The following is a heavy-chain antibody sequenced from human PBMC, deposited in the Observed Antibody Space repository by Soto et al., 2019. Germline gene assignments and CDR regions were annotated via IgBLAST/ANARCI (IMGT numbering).Heavy chain of an antibody. Sequence: ASVKVSCKASGYTFTGYYMHWVRQAPGQGLEWMGGINPNSGGTNYAQKFQGWVTITGDTSTSTAYMELSSLRSEDTAVYYCARSGDSSSNWFDPWGQGTLVTVSS. CDR3: ARSGDSSSNWFDP. V-gene: IGHV1-2*04. CDR1: GYTFTGYY. CDR2: INPNSGGT. J-gene: IGHJ5*02. D-gene: IGHD6-6*01.